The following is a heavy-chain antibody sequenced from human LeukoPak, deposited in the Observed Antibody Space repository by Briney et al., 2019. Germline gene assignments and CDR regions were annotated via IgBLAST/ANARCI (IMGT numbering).Heavy chain of an antibody. V-gene: IGHV4-30-4*08. CDR2: IYYSGST. CDR3: ARGAFDCSSTSCYLYYYYMDV. CDR1: GGSISSGDYY. Sequence: SETLSLTXTVSGGSISSGDYYWSWIRQPPGEGLEWIGYIYYSGSTYYNPSLKSRVTISVDTSKDQFSLKLSSVTAADTAVYYCARGAFDCSSTSCYLYYYYMDVWGKGTTVTVSS. D-gene: IGHD2-2*01. J-gene: IGHJ6*03.